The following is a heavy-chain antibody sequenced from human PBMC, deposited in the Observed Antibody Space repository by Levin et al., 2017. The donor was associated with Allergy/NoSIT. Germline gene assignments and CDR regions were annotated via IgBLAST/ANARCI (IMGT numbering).Heavy chain of an antibody. J-gene: IGHJ5*02. Sequence: SCAASGFTFSSYAMSWVRQAPGKGLEWVSGISGSGGNTYYADSVKGRFTISRDNSKNTLYLQMHSLRAEDTAVYYCAKGQVLAATGDNWFDPWGQGTLVTVSS. CDR3: AKGQVLAATGDNWFDP. V-gene: IGHV3-23*01. CDR2: ISGSGGNT. D-gene: IGHD2-2*01. CDR1: GFTFSSYA.